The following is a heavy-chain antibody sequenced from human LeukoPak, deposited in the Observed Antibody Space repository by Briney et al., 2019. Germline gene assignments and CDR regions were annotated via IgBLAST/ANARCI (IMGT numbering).Heavy chain of an antibody. V-gene: IGHV3-74*01. J-gene: IGHJ4*02. D-gene: IGHD4-11*01. Sequence: GGSLRLSCAAPGFTFSSYWMHWVRQSPGKGLVWVSRIKTDGSDTYYADSVRGRFTISRDNAKNTLYLQMDSLRAEDTAVYFCARGDYSSHTLWGQGTLVTVSS. CDR3: ARGDYSSHTL. CDR2: IKTDGSDT. CDR1: GFTFSSYW.